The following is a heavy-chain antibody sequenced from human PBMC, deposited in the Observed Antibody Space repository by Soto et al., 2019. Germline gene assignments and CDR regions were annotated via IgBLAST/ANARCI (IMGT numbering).Heavy chain of an antibody. CDR3: ASWLKGPDIGNYYYGMDV. J-gene: IGHJ6*02. Sequence: QVQLVQSGAEVKKPGFSVKVSCKASGGAFSDYAFSWVRQAPGQGLEWLGGIMPIFRAPDYAQKFQGRVTITAXEXTXTXHMEMNSLRSEDTAVYYCASWLKGPDIGNYYYGMDVWGQGTTVTVS. D-gene: IGHD2-15*01. V-gene: IGHV1-69*12. CDR2: IMPIFRAP. CDR1: GGAFSDYA.